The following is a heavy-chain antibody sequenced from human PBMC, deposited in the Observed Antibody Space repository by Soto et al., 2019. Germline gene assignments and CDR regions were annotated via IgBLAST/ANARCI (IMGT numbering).Heavy chain of an antibody. Sequence: PETLSLTCAVSGYSISSGYSWGWIRQPPGKGLEWIGSIYHSGRTYYNPSLKSRVTISVDTSKNQFSLKLSSVTAADTAVYYCARENYYDSSDYYGMDVWGQGTTVT. CDR2: IYHSGRT. J-gene: IGHJ6*02. D-gene: IGHD3-22*01. CDR1: GYSISSGYS. V-gene: IGHV4-38-2*02. CDR3: ARENYYDSSDYYGMDV.